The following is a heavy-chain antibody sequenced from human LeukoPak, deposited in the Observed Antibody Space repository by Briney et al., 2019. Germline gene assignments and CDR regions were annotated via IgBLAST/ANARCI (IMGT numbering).Heavy chain of an antibody. CDR3: ARGEEWSTPFDH. J-gene: IGHJ4*02. D-gene: IGHD3-3*01. Sequence: SETLSLTCTVSGGSISSGDYYWSWIRQPPGKGLEWIGYIYYSGSTYYNPSLKSRVTISLDTSKNQFSLRLNSMTAADTAVYYCARGEEWSTPFDHWGQGTLVTVSS. V-gene: IGHV4-30-4*01. CDR1: GGSISSGDYY. CDR2: IYYSGST.